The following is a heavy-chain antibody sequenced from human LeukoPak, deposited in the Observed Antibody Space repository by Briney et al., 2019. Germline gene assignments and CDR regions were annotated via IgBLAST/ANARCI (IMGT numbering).Heavy chain of an antibody. J-gene: IGHJ4*02. CDR1: GVGFGNCL. CDR3: LRDLNWSLDQ. D-gene: IGHD1-20*01. CDR2: IKSDGITI. V-gene: IGHV3-74*01. Sequence: RLSVEACGVGFGNCLRRSVRQDTGKGLVWVSRIKSDGITITYADSVKGRFTISRDNAKNTLYLQMNSLRAEDTAVYYCLRDLNWSLDQWGQGTLVTVSS.